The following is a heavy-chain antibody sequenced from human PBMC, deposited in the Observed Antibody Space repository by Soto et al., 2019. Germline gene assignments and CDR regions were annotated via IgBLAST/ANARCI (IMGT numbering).Heavy chain of an antibody. D-gene: IGHD6-13*01. CDR2: IIPVFDTT. Sequence: QVQLVQSGAEVKKPGSSVKVSCKAPGGTFSTYGIIWVRQAPGHGPEWLGGIIPVFDTTNYAQKFQGRATITADASTTTSYMELCRLTTDDTAVYYCARGRPYQQLVLSYYYYYGIDVWGQGTTVIVSS. CDR1: GGTFSTYG. J-gene: IGHJ6*01. V-gene: IGHV1-69*01. CDR3: ARGRPYQQLVLSYYYYYGIDV.